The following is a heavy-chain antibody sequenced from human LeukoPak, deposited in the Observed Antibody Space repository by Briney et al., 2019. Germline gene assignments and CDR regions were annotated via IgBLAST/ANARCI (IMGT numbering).Heavy chain of an antibody. CDR1: GGSISSGSYY. D-gene: IGHD6-13*01. J-gene: IGHJ5*02. CDR3: ARAGYSSSWYADWFDP. V-gene: IGHV4-61*02. Sequence: PSQTLSLTCTVSGGSISSGSYYWSWIRQPAGKGLEWIGRIYTSGSTNYNPSLKSRVTISVDTSKNQFSLKLSSVTAADTAVYYCARAGYSSSWYADWFDPWGQGTLVTVSS. CDR2: IYTSGST.